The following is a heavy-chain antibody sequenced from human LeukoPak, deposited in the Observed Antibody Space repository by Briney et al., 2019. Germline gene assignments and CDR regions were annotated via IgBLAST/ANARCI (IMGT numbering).Heavy chain of an antibody. D-gene: IGHD3-22*01. Sequence: SETLALTCTVSGGSISSGSYYWSWIRQPAGKGLEWIGRIYTSGSTNYNPSLKSRVTISVDTSKNQFSLKLSSVTAADTAVYYCARWEDDSSGYYYRLDAFDIWGQGTMVTVSS. J-gene: IGHJ3*02. CDR1: GGSISSGSYY. V-gene: IGHV4-61*02. CDR3: ARWEDDSSGYYYRLDAFDI. CDR2: IYTSGST.